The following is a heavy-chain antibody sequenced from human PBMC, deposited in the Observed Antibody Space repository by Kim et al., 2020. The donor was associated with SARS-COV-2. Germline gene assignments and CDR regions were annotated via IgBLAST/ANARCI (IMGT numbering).Heavy chain of an antibody. J-gene: IGHJ4*02. Sequence: KSRVTISVDTSKNQFSLKLSSVTAADTAVYYCARVMDSGSGYFTTRLFDYWGQGTLVTVSS. D-gene: IGHD3-22*01. V-gene: IGHV4-39*07. CDR3: ARVMDSGSGYFTTRLFDY.